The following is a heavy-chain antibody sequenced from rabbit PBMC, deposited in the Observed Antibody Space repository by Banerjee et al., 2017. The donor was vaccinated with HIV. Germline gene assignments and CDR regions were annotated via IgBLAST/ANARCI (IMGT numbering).Heavy chain of an antibody. V-gene: IGHV1S40*01. Sequence: QSLEESGGDLVKPGASLTLTCTASGFDFSSNTMCWVRQAPGKGLEWIGCINTGSGGSTYYASWAKGRFTISKTSSTTVTLQMTSLTAADTATYFCARDLAGVIGWNFGLWGPGTLVTVS. CDR3: ARDLAGVIGWNFGL. J-gene: IGHJ4*01. D-gene: IGHD4-1*01. CDR2: INTGSGGST. CDR1: GFDFSSNT.